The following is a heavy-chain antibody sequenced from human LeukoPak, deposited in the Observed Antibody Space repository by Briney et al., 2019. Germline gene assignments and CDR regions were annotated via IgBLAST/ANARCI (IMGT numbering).Heavy chain of an antibody. CDR3: AKLEGFYGGNSDWYFDL. CDR1: GGIFDSYP. CDR2: IIPILRSA. V-gene: IGHV1-69*11. J-gene: IGHJ2*01. D-gene: IGHD4-23*01. Sequence: ASVKLSCKASGGIFDSYPINWVRQAPGQGLEWMGRIIPILRSANYAQKFQGRVTITADESTSTAYMELSSLRSEDTAVYYCAKLEGFYGGNSDWYFDLWGRGTLVTVSS.